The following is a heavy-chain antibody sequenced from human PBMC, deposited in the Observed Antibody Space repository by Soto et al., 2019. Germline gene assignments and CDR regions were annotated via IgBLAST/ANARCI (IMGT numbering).Heavy chain of an antibody. V-gene: IGHV1-24*01. J-gene: IGHJ4*02. CDR1: GYTPPEFS. CDR3: ATGRYYYGSGSYYNYFDS. Sequence: APVKGSCKGSGYTPPEFSMYLGRQGPRKKVEWMGGFDPEDGETIYAQKFQGRVTMTEDTSTDTAYMELSSLRSEDTAVYYCATGRYYYGSGSYYNYFDSWGQGTLVTVSS. D-gene: IGHD3-10*01. CDR2: FDPEDGET.